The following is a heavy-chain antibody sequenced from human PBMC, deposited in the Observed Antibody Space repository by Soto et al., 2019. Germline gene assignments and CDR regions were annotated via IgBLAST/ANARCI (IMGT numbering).Heavy chain of an antibody. Sequence: QVQLVQSGAEVKKPGASVKVSCPASVYRFTEYDTGWVRQATGQGLEWVGWMNPISGNTGYAQKFQGRVTMTRDPPISKAYMVLSSLGSEDTALYCFARGRRGRSSTNLCFYYNFVVGGKGTKVNVSS. D-gene: IGHD3-16*01. V-gene: IGHV1-8*01. CDR1: VYRFTEYD. J-gene: IGHJ6*03. CDR2: MNPISGNT. CDR3: ARGRRGRSSTNLCFYYNFVV.